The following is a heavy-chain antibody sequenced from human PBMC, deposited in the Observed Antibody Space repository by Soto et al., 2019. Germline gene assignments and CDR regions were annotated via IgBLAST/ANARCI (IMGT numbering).Heavy chain of an antibody. D-gene: IGHD6-13*01. V-gene: IGHV3-30-3*01. J-gene: IGHJ4*02. CDR3: ARDSPNTPDRYSSSWATEAPLEY. Sequence: QVQLVESGGGVVQPGRSLRLSCAASGFTFSSYAMHWVRQAPGKGLEWVAVISYDGSNKYYADSVKGRFTISRDNSKNTLYLQMNSLRAEDTAVYYCARDSPNTPDRYSSSWATEAPLEYWGQGTLVTVSS. CDR1: GFTFSSYA. CDR2: ISYDGSNK.